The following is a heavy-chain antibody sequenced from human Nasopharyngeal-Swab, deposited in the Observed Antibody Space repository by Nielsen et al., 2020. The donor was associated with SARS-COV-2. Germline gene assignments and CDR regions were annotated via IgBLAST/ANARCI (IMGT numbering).Heavy chain of an antibody. CDR3: ARHKGYYGSSGYHRGYFQH. CDR2: IYYSGST. D-gene: IGHD3-22*01. V-gene: IGHV4-39*01. CDR1: GGSISSSSYY. Sequence: SETLSLTCTVSGGSISSSSYYWGWIRQPPGKGLEWIGSIYYSGSTYYNPSLKSRVTISLDTSKNQFSLKLGSVTAADTAVYYCARHKGYYGSSGYHRGYFQHWGQGTLVTVSS. J-gene: IGHJ1*01.